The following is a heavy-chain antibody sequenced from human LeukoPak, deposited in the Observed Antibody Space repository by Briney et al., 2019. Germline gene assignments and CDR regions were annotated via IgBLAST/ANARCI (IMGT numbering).Heavy chain of an antibody. CDR1: GFTVPNYA. V-gene: IGHV3-23*01. J-gene: IGHJ4*02. CDR2: SSGGGYNT. D-gene: IGHD3-22*01. Sequence: GGSLRLSCAASGFTVPNYAMARVRQAPGKGLEWVSSSGGGYNTYYADSVEGRFTISRDNSKNTLYLQLTSLRAEDTAVYYCAKGFYYDGRGDYLDFWGQGTLVTVSS. CDR3: AKGFYYDGRGDYLDF.